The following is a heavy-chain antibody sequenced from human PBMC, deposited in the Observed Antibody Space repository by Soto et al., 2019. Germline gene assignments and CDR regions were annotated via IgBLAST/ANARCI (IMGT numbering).Heavy chain of an antibody. Sequence: QVQLQESGPGLVKPSETLSLTGTFSGGSVNSDNYYWTLIRQPPGKRLEWLGSLYYSGRTNYHPSLKSRVPISVDTSKSKFSLNLSSVTAADTAVYFCARESREFRYSGGLDVWGQGTTVTVSS. J-gene: IGHJ6*02. CDR3: ARESREFRYSGGLDV. CDR1: GGSVNSDNYY. CDR2: LYYSGRT. D-gene: IGHD3-10*01. V-gene: IGHV4-61*01.